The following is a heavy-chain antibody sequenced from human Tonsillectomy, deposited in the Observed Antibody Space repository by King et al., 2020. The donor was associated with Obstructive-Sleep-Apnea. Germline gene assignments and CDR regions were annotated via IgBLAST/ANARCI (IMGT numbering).Heavy chain of an antibody. CDR3: ATISGGNDY. Sequence: VQLQESGPGLVKPSETLSLTCTVSFDFTSSYYLRWIRQPPGKGLEWIGYIDNNDTTKYNPSLRSRVTISVDTSKNLFYLKLSSVTAADTAVYYCATISGGNDYWGQGTLVTVSS. D-gene: IGHD4-23*01. V-gene: IGHV4-59*01. CDR2: IDNNDTT. CDR1: FDFTSSYY. J-gene: IGHJ4*02.